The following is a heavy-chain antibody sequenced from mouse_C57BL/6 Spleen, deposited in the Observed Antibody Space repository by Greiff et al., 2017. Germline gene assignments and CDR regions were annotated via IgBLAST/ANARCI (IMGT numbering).Heavy chain of an antibody. CDR3: ARDRRGSPYYFDY. J-gene: IGHJ2*01. Sequence: QVQLKQSGPELVKPGASVKISCKASGYAFSSSWMNWVKQRPGKGLEWIGRIYPGDGDTNYNGKFKGKATLTADKSSSTAYMQLRSLTSEDSAVYFCARDRRGSPYYFDYWGQGTTLTVSS. D-gene: IGHD1-1*01. V-gene: IGHV1-82*01. CDR2: IYPGDGDT. CDR1: GYAFSSSW.